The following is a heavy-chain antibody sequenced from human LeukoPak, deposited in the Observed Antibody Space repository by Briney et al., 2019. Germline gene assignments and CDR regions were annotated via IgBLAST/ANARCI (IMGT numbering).Heavy chain of an antibody. D-gene: IGHD2-21*02. V-gene: IGHV3-30*02. CDR3: ARIVVVTAVSPLDAFDI. CDR1: GFTFSSYG. CDR2: IRYDGSNK. J-gene: IGHJ3*02. Sequence: GGSLRLSCAASGFTFSSYGMHWVRQAPGKGLEWVAFIRYDGSNKYYADSVKGRFTISRDNSKNTLYLQMNSLRAEDTAVYYCARIVVVTAVSPLDAFDIWGQGTMVTVSS.